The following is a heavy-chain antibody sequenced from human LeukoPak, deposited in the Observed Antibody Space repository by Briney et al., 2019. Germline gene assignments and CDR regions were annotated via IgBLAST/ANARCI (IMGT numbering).Heavy chain of an antibody. J-gene: IGHJ6*02. CDR3: ARLRNYCSGGSCSRGMDV. CDR1: DGFFSSYY. CDR2: IYYSGST. D-gene: IGHD2-15*01. Sequence: SETLSLTCTVSDGFFSSYYWSWIRQPPGKGLEWIGYIYYSGSTNYNPSLKSRVTISVDTSKNQFSLKLSSVTAADTAVYYCARLRNYCSGGSCSRGMDVWGLGTTVTVSS. V-gene: IGHV4-59*01.